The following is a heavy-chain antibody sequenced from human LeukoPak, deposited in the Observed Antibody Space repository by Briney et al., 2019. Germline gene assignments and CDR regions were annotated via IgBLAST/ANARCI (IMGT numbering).Heavy chain of an antibody. D-gene: IGHD2-21*01. CDR1: GGSISRYY. Sequence: SETLSLTCTVSGGSISRYYWSWIRQPPGKGLEWIGYISYTGSTTYNSSLKSRVTISLDTSRNQFSLKLNSVTAADTAVYYCAKSNGCGLIDIWGQGTMVTVSS. V-gene: IGHV4-59*12. CDR3: AKSNGCGLIDI. J-gene: IGHJ3*02. CDR2: ISYTGST.